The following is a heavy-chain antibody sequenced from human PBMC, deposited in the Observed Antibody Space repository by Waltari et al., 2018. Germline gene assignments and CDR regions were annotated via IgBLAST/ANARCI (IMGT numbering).Heavy chain of an antibody. J-gene: IGHJ4*02. V-gene: IGHV3-21*01. CDR2: NSGGVGSI. CDR1: GFAFSSYR. CDR3: AREWETYCGGDCYHDY. Sequence: EVYLVESGGGLVKPGGSLRLSCAASGFAFSSYRMTWVRQASGKGLEWVSSNSGGVGSIYYADALKSRFTISRDNARKSVFLQMSSLRAEDTAVYYCAREWETYCGGDCYHDYWGQRTLVTVSS. D-gene: IGHD2-21*02.